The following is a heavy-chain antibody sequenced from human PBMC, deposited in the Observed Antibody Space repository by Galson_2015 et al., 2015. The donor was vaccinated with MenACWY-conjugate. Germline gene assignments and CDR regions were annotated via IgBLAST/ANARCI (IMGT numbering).Heavy chain of an antibody. CDR1: GFTFSTYS. CDR3: ARNIEQWVASMDV. Sequence: SLRLSCAASGFTFSTYSMNWVRQAPGKGLEWISYISSTSGTIYCADSVKGRFAISRDNAKNSLYLQMNSLRDEDTAVYYCARNIEQWVASMDVWGQGTTVTVSS. V-gene: IGHV3-48*02. J-gene: IGHJ6*02. CDR2: ISSTSGTI. D-gene: IGHD6-19*01.